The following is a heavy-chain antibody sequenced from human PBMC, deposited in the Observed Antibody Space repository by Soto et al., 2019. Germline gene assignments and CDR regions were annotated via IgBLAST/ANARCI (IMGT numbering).Heavy chain of an antibody. J-gene: IGHJ5*02. CDR3: ARSIDP. CDR2: IYYSGST. CDR1: GGSIGSGRYY. Sequence: QVQLQESGPGLVKPSQTLSLTCTVSGGSIGSGRYYSSWIRQHPGKGLEWIGYIYYSGSTYYNPSLQSRVTISVDTSKNQFSVQLSSVTAADTAVYYCARSIDPWGQGTLVTVSS. V-gene: IGHV4-31*03.